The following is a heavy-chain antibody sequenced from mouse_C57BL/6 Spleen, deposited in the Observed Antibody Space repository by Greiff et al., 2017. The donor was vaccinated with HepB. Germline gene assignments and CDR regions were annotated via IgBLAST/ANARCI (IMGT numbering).Heavy chain of an antibody. D-gene: IGHD2-5*01. V-gene: IGHV1-80*01. CDR1: GYAFSSYW. CDR3: ARRRDSNEFAY. J-gene: IGHJ3*01. Sequence: QVQLQQPGAELVKPGASVKISCKASGYAFSSYWMNWVKQRPGKGLEWIGQIYPGDGDTNYNGKFKGKATLTADKSSSTSYMQLSSLTSEDSAVYFCARRRDSNEFAYWGQGTLVTVSA. CDR2: IYPGDGDT.